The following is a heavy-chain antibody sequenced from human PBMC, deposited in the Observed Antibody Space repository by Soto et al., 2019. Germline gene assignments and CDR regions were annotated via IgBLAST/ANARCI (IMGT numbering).Heavy chain of an antibody. CDR1: GFTFGTYW. J-gene: IGHJ4*02. Sequence: EVQLVESGGGLVKPGGSLRLSCTTSGFTFGTYWMSWVRQVPGKGLEWVATIRQDGSDKYSVDSVKGRFTISRDNAKNLLDLQMNSLRVEDTAVYYCVRGFAVSSSWYAPFDFWGQGTLVTVSS. V-gene: IGHV3-7*01. CDR3: VRGFAVSSSWYAPFDF. D-gene: IGHD6-13*01. CDR2: IRQDGSDK.